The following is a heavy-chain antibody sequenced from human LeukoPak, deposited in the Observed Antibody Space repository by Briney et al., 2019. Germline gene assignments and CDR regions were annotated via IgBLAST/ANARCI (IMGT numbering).Heavy chain of an antibody. CDR2: IYYSGST. V-gene: IGHV4-34*01. D-gene: IGHD3-22*01. CDR1: GGSFSGYY. CDR3: ARDLGSNRNYYDSSGYPYYFDY. Sequence: SETLSLTCAVYGGSFSGYYWGWIRQPPGKGLEWIGSIYYSGSTYYNPSLKSRVTISVDTSKNQFSLKLSSVTAADTAVYYCARDLGSNRNYYDSSGYPYYFDYWGQGTLVTVSS. J-gene: IGHJ4*02.